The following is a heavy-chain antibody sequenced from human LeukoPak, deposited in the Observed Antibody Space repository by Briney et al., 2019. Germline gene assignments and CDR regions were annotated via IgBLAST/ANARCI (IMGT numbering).Heavy chain of an antibody. J-gene: IGHJ4*02. CDR1: GVYISSSSYY. CDR2: IYYSGST. V-gene: IGHV4-39*01. Sequence: SETLSLTCTVSGVYISSSSYYWGWIRQPPGKGLEWIGSIYYSGSTNYNPSLKSRVTISVDTSKNQFSLKLSSVTAADTAVYYCARQGGIAVAGPAHWGQGTLVTVSS. CDR3: ARQGGIAVAGPAH. D-gene: IGHD6-19*01.